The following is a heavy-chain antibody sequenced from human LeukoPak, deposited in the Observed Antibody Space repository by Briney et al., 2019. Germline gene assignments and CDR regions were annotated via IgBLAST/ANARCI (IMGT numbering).Heavy chain of an antibody. CDR1: GYTFTGYY. V-gene: IGHV1-2*02. D-gene: IGHD3-22*01. Sequence: GASVKVFCKASGYTFTGYYMHWVRQAPGQGLEWMGWINPNSGGTNYAQKFQGRVTMTRDTSISTAYMELSRLRSDDTAVYYCARAVDYYDSSGLVEYWGQGTLVTVSS. J-gene: IGHJ4*02. CDR2: INPNSGGT. CDR3: ARAVDYYDSSGLVEY.